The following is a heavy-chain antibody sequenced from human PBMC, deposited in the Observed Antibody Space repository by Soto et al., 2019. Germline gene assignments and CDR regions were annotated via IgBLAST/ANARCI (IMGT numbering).Heavy chain of an antibody. Sequence: QITLKESGPTLVKPTQTLTLTCTFSGFSLSTSGVCVGWIRQPPGKALEWLALIYWDDDKRYSPSLKSRLTITKDTSKNQVVLTMTNVDPVDTATYYCAHRVSGGDSSWGQGTLVTVSS. D-gene: IGHD2-21*02. J-gene: IGHJ1*01. CDR3: AHRVSGGDSS. CDR2: IYWDDDK. V-gene: IGHV2-5*02. CDR1: GFSLSTSGVC.